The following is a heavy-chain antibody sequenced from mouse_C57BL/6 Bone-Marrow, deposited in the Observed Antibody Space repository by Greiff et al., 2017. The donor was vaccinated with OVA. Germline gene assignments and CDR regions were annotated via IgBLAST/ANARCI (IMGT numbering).Heavy chain of an antibody. D-gene: IGHD1-1*01. V-gene: IGHV5-4*01. CDR2: ISDGGSYT. CDR3: ARDESTTVVARFAY. J-gene: IGHJ3*01. Sequence: EVMLVESGGGLVKPGGSLKLSCAASGFTFSSYAMSWVRQTPEKRLEWVATISDGGSYTYYPDNVKGRFTISRDNAKNNLYLQMSHLKSEDTAMYYCARDESTTVVARFAYWGQGTLVTVSA. CDR1: GFTFSSYA.